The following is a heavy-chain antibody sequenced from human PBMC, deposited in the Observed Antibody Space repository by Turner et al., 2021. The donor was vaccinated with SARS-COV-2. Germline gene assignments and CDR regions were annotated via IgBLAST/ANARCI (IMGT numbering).Heavy chain of an antibody. V-gene: IGHV3-23*01. Sequence: EVKLLESGGGLVQPGGSLRLSCAAPGFTFRSYAMSWVRQAPGKGLEWVSAISGSGGRTYYADSVKGRFTISRDNSKNTLYLQMNSLRAEDTAVYYCAKTHGAAAGTFDYWGQGTLVTVSS. J-gene: IGHJ4*02. CDR1: GFTFRSYA. D-gene: IGHD6-13*01. CDR2: ISGSGGRT. CDR3: AKTHGAAAGTFDY.